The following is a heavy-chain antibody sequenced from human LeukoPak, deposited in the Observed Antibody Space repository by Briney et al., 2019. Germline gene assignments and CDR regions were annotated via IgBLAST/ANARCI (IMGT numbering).Heavy chain of an antibody. Sequence: PGRSLRLSCAASGFIFDDFSMFWVRQVPGKGLEWVSSITWHGRSTAYADSVRGRFTISRDNAKYSLYQQMNSLRPEDTAFYYCTKATTRRVPAATIDSWGQGTLVTVSS. CDR2: ITWHGRST. D-gene: IGHD6-13*01. CDR1: GFIFDDFS. V-gene: IGHV3-9*01. J-gene: IGHJ4*02. CDR3: TKATTRRVPAATIDS.